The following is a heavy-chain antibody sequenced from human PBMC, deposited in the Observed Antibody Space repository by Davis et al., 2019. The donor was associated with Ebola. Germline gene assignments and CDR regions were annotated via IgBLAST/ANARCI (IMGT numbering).Heavy chain of an antibody. V-gene: IGHV3-66*01. Sequence: PGGSLRLSCAASGFIVSESYMGWVRQAPGKGLEWVSVIYSGGSTYYADSVKGRFTISRDNAKNSLYLQMNSLRAEDTAVYYCARVGTTVTTRAVHYYMDVWGKGTTVTVSS. CDR2: IYSGGST. D-gene: IGHD4-17*01. CDR1: GFIVSESY. CDR3: ARVGTTVTTRAVHYYMDV. J-gene: IGHJ6*03.